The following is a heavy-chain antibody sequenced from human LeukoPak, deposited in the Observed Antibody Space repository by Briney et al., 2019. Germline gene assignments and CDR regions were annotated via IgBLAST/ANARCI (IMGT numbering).Heavy chain of an antibody. D-gene: IGHD3-22*01. CDR3: ARGTVYYYDSSGYNY. CDR1: GFTVTSYG. J-gene: IGHJ4*02. Sequence: GGSLRLSCAASGFTVTSYGMHWVRQAPGKGLEWVAVISYDGSNKYYADSVKGRFTISRDNAKNSLYLQMNSLRAEDTAVYYCARGTVYYYDSSGYNYWGQGTLVTVSS. V-gene: IGHV3-30*12. CDR2: ISYDGSNK.